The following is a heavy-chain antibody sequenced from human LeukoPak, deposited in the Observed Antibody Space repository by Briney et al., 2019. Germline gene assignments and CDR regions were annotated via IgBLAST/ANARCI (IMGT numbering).Heavy chain of an antibody. D-gene: IGHD3-10*01. CDR1: GFTFSNAW. CDR2: IKIIADGGTT. CDR3: TKGITMVRGVIHLIDY. V-gene: IGHV3-15*01. J-gene: IGHJ4*02. Sequence: GPSLRLSCPASGFTFSNAWMSWVRQPPGKGLECVGLIKIIADGGTTDYAAPVKGRLNISRDDPKNTLYLQMNSMKTEETAVYYCTKGITMVRGVIHLIDYWGQGTLVTVSS.